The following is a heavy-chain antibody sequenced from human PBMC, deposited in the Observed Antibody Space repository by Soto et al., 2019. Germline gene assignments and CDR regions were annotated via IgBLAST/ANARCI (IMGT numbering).Heavy chain of an antibody. CDR1: GFTFSSYA. D-gene: IGHD6-13*01. Sequence: GGSLRLSCAASGFTFSSYAMSWVRQAPGKGLEWVSAISGSGGSTYYADSVKGRFTISRDNSKNTLYLQMNSLRAEDTAVYYCAKSRSLWARIAAAGDFDYWGQGTLVTVSS. J-gene: IGHJ4*02. V-gene: IGHV3-23*01. CDR3: AKSRSLWARIAAAGDFDY. CDR2: ISGSGGST.